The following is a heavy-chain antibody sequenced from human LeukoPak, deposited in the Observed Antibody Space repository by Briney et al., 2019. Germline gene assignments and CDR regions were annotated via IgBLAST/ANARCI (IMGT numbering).Heavy chain of an antibody. V-gene: IGHV3-74*01. CDR3: ARGGTSGYSSSLHFWGGNYYFDY. D-gene: IGHD6-13*01. J-gene: IGHJ4*02. CDR1: GFTFSNYW. Sequence: QPGGSLSLSCAVSGFTFSNYWMHWVRQAPGKGLVWVSRVNSDGSSTTYADSVKGRFTITRDNAKNSLYLQMNSLRAEDTAVYYCARGGTSGYSSSLHFWGGNYYFDYWGQGTLVTVSS. CDR2: VNSDGSST.